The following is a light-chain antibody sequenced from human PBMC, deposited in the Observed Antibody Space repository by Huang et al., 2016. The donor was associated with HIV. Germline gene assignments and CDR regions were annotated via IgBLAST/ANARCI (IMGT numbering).Light chain of an antibody. J-gene: IGKJ5*01. CDR1: QSLLYSLNNKNY. Sequence: DIVMTQSPDSLSVSPGERATIDCKSSQSLLYSLNNKNYLAWFQQKPGRPPKLLLEWASTRESVIPERFSGSGSGTDFTLTINNLQPEDVATYYCQQYYQNPQTFGQGT. V-gene: IGKV4-1*01. CDR2: WAS. CDR3: QQYYQNPQT.